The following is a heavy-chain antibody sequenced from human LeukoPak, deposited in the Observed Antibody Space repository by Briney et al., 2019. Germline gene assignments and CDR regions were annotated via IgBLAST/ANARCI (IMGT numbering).Heavy chain of an antibody. V-gene: IGHV4-59*08. D-gene: IGHD1-26*01. CDR1: GASINAYY. CDR3: ARHLDSGTYPLDY. J-gene: IGHJ4*02. Sequence: SETLSPTCTVSGASINAYYWSWIRQPPGKGLEWIAFMHSSGATKNNPSLKSRVTMSVDTSQNQFSLRLTSVTAADTAIYYCARHLDSGTYPLDYWGQGILVTVSS. CDR2: MHSSGAT.